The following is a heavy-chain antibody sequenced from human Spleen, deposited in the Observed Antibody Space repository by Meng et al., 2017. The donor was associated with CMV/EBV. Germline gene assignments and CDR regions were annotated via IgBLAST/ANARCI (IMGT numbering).Heavy chain of an antibody. V-gene: IGHV4-31*02. CDR2: IYHSGTT. CDR3: ARDRANYGPNRFDP. J-gene: IGHJ5*02. CDR1: GGSISSGGYY. Sequence: AGGSISSGGYYWSWIRQHPGEGLEWIGYIYHSGTTYYTPYLQSRVTISIDTSKNQFFLKLSSVTAADTAVYYCARDRANYGPNRFDPWGQGTLVTVSS. D-gene: IGHD3-10*01.